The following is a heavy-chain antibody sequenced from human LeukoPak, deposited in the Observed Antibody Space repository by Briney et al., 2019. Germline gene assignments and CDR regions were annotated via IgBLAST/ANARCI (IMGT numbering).Heavy chain of an antibody. CDR3: ATCQYYYDSSGYYFVD. V-gene: IGHV3-7*03. J-gene: IGHJ4*02. CDR1: GFTFSTYW. D-gene: IGHD3-22*01. Sequence: GGSLRLSCAASGFTFSTYWMTWVRQAPGKGLEWVANIKQDGSEKFYVDSVKGRFTISRDNSKNTLYLQMNSLRAEDTAMYYCATCQYYYDSSGYYFVDWGQGTLVTVSS. CDR2: IKQDGSEK.